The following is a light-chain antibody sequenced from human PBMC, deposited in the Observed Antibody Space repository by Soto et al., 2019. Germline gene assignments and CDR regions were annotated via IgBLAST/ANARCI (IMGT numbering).Light chain of an antibody. CDR1: SSDVGGYNR. CDR3: YSYRSGSAHV. V-gene: IGLV2-14*01. CDR2: EVT. J-gene: IGLJ1*01. Sequence: ALTQPASVSGSPGQSITISCTGTSSDVGGYNRVSWYQQHPDKAPKLIIYEVTNRPSGISNRFSGSKSGDTASLTISGLQAEDEADYYCYSYRSGSAHVFGTGTKVTVL.